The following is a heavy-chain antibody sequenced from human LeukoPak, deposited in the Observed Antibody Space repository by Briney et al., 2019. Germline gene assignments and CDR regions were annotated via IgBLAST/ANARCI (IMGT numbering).Heavy chain of an antibody. J-gene: IGHJ3*01. CDR2: INPSSGAT. CDR3: TKDQGIAVAGTD. V-gene: IGHV1-2*02. D-gene: IGHD6-19*01. CDR1: GYTFSGYY. Sequence: SVKVSCKASGYTFSGYYIHWVRQAPGQGLEWMGWINPSSGATRYAQKFQDRVTMSSDTSITTAYMGLSRLRSDDTAVYYCTKDQGIAVAGTDWGQGTMVTVSS.